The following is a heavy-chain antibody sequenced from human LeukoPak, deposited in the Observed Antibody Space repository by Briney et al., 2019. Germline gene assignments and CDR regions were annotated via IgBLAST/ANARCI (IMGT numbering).Heavy chain of an antibody. CDR1: GFTFSTYW. V-gene: IGHV3-74*01. CDR3: KICSGGSPPSAEYFQH. J-gene: IGHJ1*01. Sequence: GGSLRLSCAASGFTFSTYWMHWVRQAPGKGLVWVSRINSDGNSTNYADSVKGRFTISRDNAKNTLYLQMNSLRAEDTAVYYCKICSGGSPPSAEYFQHWGQGTLVTVSS. CDR2: INSDGNST. D-gene: IGHD2-15*01.